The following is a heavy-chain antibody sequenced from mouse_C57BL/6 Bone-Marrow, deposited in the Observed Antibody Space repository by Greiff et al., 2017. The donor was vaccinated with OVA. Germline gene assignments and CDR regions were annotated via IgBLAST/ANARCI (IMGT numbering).Heavy chain of an antibody. Sequence: VQRVESGAELVRPGASVTLSCKASGYTFTDYEMHWVKQTPVHGLEWIGAIDPETGGTAYNQKFKGKAILTADKSSSTAYMELRSLTSEDSAVYYCTKGSSSSCFDVWGTGTTVTVSS. CDR2: IDPETGGT. CDR1: GYTFTDYE. J-gene: IGHJ1*03. D-gene: IGHD1-1*01. CDR3: TKGSSSSCFDV. V-gene: IGHV1-15*01.